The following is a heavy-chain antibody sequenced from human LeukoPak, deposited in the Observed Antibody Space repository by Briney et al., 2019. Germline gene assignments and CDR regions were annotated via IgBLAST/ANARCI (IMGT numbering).Heavy chain of an antibody. CDR3: ARDWSRGNSGYVDH. J-gene: IGHJ4*02. V-gene: IGHV3-30*02. CDR1: GFTFSSYG. Sequence: GGSLRLSCAASGFTFSSYGMHWVRQAPGKGLEWVAFIRNDESNKYYADSVKGRFTVSRDKSMNTLYLQVNSLTAEDTAVYYCARDWSRGNSGYVDHWGQGTLVTVSS. D-gene: IGHD5-12*01. CDR2: IRNDESNK.